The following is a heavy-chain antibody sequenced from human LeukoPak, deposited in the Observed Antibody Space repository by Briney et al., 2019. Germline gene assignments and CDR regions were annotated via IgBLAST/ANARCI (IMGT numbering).Heavy chain of an antibody. CDR1: GGSISSGSYY. J-gene: IGHJ4*02. Sequence: SQTLSLTCTVSGGSISSGSYYWSWIRQPAGKGLEWIGRIYTSGSTNYNPSLKSRVTISVDTSKNQFSLKLSTVTAADTAVYYCARRSLAVADDYWGQGTLVTVSS. CDR2: IYTSGST. V-gene: IGHV4-61*02. CDR3: ARRSLAVADDY. D-gene: IGHD6-19*01.